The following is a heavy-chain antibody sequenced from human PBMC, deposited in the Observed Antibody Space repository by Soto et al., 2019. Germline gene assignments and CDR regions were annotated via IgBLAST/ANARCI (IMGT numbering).Heavy chain of an antibody. CDR2: IYYSGST. CDR1: GGSISSGGYY. J-gene: IGHJ4*02. Sequence: SETLSLTCTVSGGSISSGGYYWSWIRQHPGKGLEWIGYIYYSGSTYYNPSLKSRVTISVDTSKNQFSLKLSSVTAADTAVYYCARGYSGGGSLVSDDYWGQGTLVTVSS. D-gene: IGHD2-15*01. V-gene: IGHV4-31*03. CDR3: ARGYSGGGSLVSDDY.